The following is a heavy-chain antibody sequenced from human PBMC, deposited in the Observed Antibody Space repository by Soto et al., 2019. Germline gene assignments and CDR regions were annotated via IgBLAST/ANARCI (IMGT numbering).Heavy chain of an antibody. V-gene: IGHV4-34*01. Sequence: SVTMSVTCAVDGGNFIGYCWSWIRKNTGKGLEWIGEINHSGSTNYNPSLKSRVTISVDTSKNQFSLKLSSVTAADTAVYYCARVAVVVPAAINGFDPWGQGTLVTVSS. CDR2: INHSGST. D-gene: IGHD2-2*01. J-gene: IGHJ5*02. CDR1: GGNFIGYC. CDR3: ARVAVVVPAAINGFDP.